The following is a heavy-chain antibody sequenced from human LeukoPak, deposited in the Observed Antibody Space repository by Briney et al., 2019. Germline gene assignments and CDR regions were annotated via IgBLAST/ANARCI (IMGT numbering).Heavy chain of an antibody. J-gene: IGHJ4*02. CDR1: GFTFSSYG. D-gene: IGHD3-22*01. Sequence: AGRSLRLSCAASGFTFSSYGMHWVRQAPGKGLEWVAVIWYDGSNKYYADSVKGRFTISRDNSKNTLYLQMNSLRAEDTAVYYCARGGYYYDSSGYYRSDYWGQGTLVTVSS. CDR3: ARGGYYYDSSGYYRSDY. CDR2: IWYDGSNK. V-gene: IGHV3-33*01.